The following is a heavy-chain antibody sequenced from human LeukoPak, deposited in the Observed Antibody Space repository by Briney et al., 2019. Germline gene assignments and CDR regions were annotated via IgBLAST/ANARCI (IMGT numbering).Heavy chain of an antibody. CDR1: GFTFSSYS. CDR2: ISSSSSTI. CDR3: ARDRQYSGSYHKDAFDI. Sequence: GGSLRLSCAASGFTFSSYSMTWVRQAPGKGLEWVSYISSSSSTIYYADSVKGRFTISRDNAKNSLYLQMNSLRDEDTAVYYCARDRQYSGSYHKDAFDIWGQGTMVTVSS. V-gene: IGHV3-48*02. D-gene: IGHD1-26*01. J-gene: IGHJ3*02.